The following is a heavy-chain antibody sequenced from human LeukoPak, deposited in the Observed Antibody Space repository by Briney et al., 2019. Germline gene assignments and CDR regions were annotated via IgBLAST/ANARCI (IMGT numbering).Heavy chain of an antibody. CDR3: AKATTVTTTGDY. V-gene: IGHV3-23*01. CDR2: ISGSGGTT. CDR1: GFTFRSYA. D-gene: IGHD4-17*01. J-gene: IGHJ4*02. Sequence: GGSLRLSCAASGFTFRSYAMNWVRQAPGKGLESFSTISGSGGTTYYADSVKGRFTISRDNSKNTLYLQMNSLKAEDTAVYYCAKATTVTTTGDYWGQGTLVTVSS.